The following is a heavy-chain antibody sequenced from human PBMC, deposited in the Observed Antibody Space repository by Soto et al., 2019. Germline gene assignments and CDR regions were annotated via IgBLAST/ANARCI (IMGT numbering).Heavy chain of an antibody. CDR1: GGTFSSYA. V-gene: IGHV1-69*12. CDR3: ASSRKDYSYYGMDV. Sequence: QVQLVQSGAEVKKPGSSVKVSCNASGGTFSSYAISWVRQAPGQGLEWMGGIIPIFGTPNYAQKFQGRVTITADESTSTAYMELSSLRSEDTAVYYCASSRKDYSYYGMDVWGQGTTVTVSS. D-gene: IGHD6-13*01. J-gene: IGHJ6*02. CDR2: IIPIFGTP.